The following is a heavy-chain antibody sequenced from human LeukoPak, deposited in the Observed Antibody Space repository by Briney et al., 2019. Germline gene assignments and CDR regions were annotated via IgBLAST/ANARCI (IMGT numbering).Heavy chain of an antibody. Sequence: GGSLRLSCAASGFTFSSYAMSWVRQTPGKGLEWVSSISGSGGSTNYAESVTGRFTISRGNSNNTLYLQMNSLRADDTAVYYCAKDGLRFLEWYLGYFDLWGRGTLVTVSS. J-gene: IGHJ2*01. CDR3: AKDGLRFLEWYLGYFDL. D-gene: IGHD3-3*01. V-gene: IGHV3-23*01. CDR1: GFTFSSYA. CDR2: ISGSGGST.